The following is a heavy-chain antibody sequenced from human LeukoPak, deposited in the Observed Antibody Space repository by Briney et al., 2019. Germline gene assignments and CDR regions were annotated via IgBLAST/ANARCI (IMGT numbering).Heavy chain of an antibody. J-gene: IGHJ3*02. D-gene: IGHD4-23*01. V-gene: IGHV1-18*01. Sequence: ASVKVSCKASGYTFTSYGISWVRQAPGQGPEGVGWISAYNGNTNYAQKLQGRVTMTTDTSTSTAYMELRSLRSDDTAVYYCARLGGNSVLRAFDIWGQGTMVTVSS. CDR1: GYTFTSYG. CDR3: ARLGGNSVLRAFDI. CDR2: ISAYNGNT.